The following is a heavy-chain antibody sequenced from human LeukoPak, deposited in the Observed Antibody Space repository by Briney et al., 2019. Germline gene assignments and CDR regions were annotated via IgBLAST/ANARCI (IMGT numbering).Heavy chain of an antibody. CDR3: AKVLPHIVVVTALDY. CDR1: GFTFSSYA. Sequence: PGGSLRLSCAASGFTFSSYAMSWVRQAPGKGLEWVSAISGSGGSTYYADSVKGRFTISRDNSKNTLCLQMNSLRAEDTAVYYCAKVLPHIVVVTALDYWGQGTLVTVSS. J-gene: IGHJ4*02. D-gene: IGHD2-21*02. V-gene: IGHV3-23*01. CDR2: ISGSGGST.